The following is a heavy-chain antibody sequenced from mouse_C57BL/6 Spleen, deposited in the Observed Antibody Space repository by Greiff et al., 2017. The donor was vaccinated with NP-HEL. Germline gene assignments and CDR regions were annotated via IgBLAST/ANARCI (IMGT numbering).Heavy chain of an antibody. D-gene: IGHD1-1*01. Sequence: QVQLQQPGAELVMPGASVKLSCKASGYTFTSYWMHWVKQRPGQGLEWIGEIDPSDSYTNYNQKFKGKSTLTVDKSSSTAYMQLSSLTSGDSAVYYGERLGYYGSSYSWCAYWGQGTLVTVSA. V-gene: IGHV1-69*01. CDR3: ERLGYYGSSYSWCAY. J-gene: IGHJ3*01. CDR1: GYTFTSYW. CDR2: IDPSDSYT.